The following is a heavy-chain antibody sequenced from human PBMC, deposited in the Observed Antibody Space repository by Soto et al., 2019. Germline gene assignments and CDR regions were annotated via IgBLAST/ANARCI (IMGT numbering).Heavy chain of an antibody. CDR3: ARNWDYDILTRSSHWFDP. J-gene: IGHJ5*02. Sequence: QVQLQESGPGLVKPSQTLSLTCTVSGVSVSSGDYYWSWIRQSPGKGLEWIGYIYYSGSTFYNPSLGSRVTISIDTSKNQFSRKLSSVTAADTAVYYCARNWDYDILTRSSHWFDPWGQGTLVPVSS. D-gene: IGHD3-9*01. CDR2: IYYSGST. V-gene: IGHV4-30-4*01. CDR1: GVSVSSGDYY.